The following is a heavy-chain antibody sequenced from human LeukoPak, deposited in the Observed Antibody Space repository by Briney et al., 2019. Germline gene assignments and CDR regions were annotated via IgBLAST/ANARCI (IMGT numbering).Heavy chain of an antibody. D-gene: IGHD3-10*01. Sequence: SETLSLTCTVSGGSISSYYWGWIRQPPGKGLEWIWSIYYSGSTYYNPSLKSRVTISVDTSKNQFSLKLSSVTAADTAVYYCASPETGTMVRGVIIGPFDYWGQGTLVTVSS. J-gene: IGHJ4*02. CDR3: ASPETGTMVRGVIIGPFDY. CDR2: IYYSGST. CDR1: GGSISSYY. V-gene: IGHV4-39*01.